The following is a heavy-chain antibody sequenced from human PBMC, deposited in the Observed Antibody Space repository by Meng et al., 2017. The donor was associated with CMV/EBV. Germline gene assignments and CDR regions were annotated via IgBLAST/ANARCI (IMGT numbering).Heavy chain of an antibody. CDR2: ISDSGGST. V-gene: IGHV3-23*01. D-gene: IGHD3-22*01. J-gene: IGHJ4*02. CDR1: GFTFSSYA. CDR3: AKETRVHYDSSAPGY. Sequence: GESLKISCAASGFTFSSYAMSWVRQAPGKGLEWVSAISDSGGSTYYADSVKGRFTISRDNSKNTLYLQMNSLRAEDTAVYYCAKETRVHYDSSAPGYWGQGTLVTVSS.